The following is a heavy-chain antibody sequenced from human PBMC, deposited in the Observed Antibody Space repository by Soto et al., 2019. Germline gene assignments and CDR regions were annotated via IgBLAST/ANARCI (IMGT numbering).Heavy chain of an antibody. J-gene: IGHJ5*02. V-gene: IGHV4-34*01. Sequence: PSETLSLTCADSVGSFSGYYWSWIRQPPGKGLEWIGEINHSGVTNYSPSLKIRVTISVYRSTKQFSLKLTSVTAADTAFYYCAREPTGESTSRYHACFELWGQGTMVTVSS. CDR1: VGSFSGYY. CDR2: INHSGVT. CDR3: AREPTGESTSRYHACFEL. D-gene: IGHD2-2*01.